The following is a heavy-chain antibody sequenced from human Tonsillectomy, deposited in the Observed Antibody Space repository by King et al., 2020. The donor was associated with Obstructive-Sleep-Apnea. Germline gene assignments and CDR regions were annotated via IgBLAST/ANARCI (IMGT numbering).Heavy chain of an antibody. CDR1: GFSLSNARMG. CDR2: IFSNDEK. V-gene: IGHV2-26*01. J-gene: IGHJ4*02. D-gene: IGHD3-3*01. CDR3: ARILTIFGVDTFDY. Sequence: TLQESGPVLVKPTETLTLTCTVSGFSLSNARMGVSWIRQPPGKALEWLAHIFSNDEKSYSTSLKSRLTISKDTSKSQVVLTMTNMDPVDTATYYCARILTIFGVDTFDYWGQGTLVTVSS.